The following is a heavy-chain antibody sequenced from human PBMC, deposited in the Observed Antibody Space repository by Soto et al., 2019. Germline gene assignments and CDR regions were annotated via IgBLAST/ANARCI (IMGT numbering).Heavy chain of an antibody. Sequence: QVQLVQSGAEVKKPVSSVKVSCKTSRGTFSGYAVSWVRQAPGQGLEWMGGIIPIFDTANYAQKDQSRVTITADESTSTAYMELSSLRSEDTAVYYCARDRVAVPGPTSCFDYWGQGTLVTVSS. CDR2: IIPIFDTA. D-gene: IGHD6-19*01. CDR3: ARDRVAVPGPTSCFDY. CDR1: RGTFSGYA. V-gene: IGHV1-69*12. J-gene: IGHJ4*02.